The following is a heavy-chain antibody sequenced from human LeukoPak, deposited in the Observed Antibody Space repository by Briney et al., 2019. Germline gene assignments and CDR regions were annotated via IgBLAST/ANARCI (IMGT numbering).Heavy chain of an antibody. J-gene: IGHJ3*02. CDR2: IYTSGST. D-gene: IGHD3-10*01. CDR1: NGSISNYY. CDR3: ARDLPLWFGELSGAFDI. Sequence: SETLSLTCTVSNGSISNYYWSWIRQPAGKGLEWIGRIYTSGSTNYNPSLKSRVTISVDTSKNQFSLKLSSVTAADTAVYYCARDLPLWFGELSGAFDIWGQGTMVTVSS. V-gene: IGHV4-4*07.